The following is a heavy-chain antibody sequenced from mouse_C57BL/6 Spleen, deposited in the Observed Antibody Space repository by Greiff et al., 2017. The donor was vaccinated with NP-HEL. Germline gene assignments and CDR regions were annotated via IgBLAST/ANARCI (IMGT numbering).Heavy chain of an antibody. CDR3: ARRGGFYDGYSYYFDY. D-gene: IGHD2-3*01. J-gene: IGHJ2*01. CDR1: GFTFSDYG. CDR2: ISSGSSTI. Sequence: EVQRVESGGGLVKPGGSLKLSCAASGFTFSDYGMHWVRQAPEKGLEWVAYISSGSSTIYYADTVKGRFTISRDNAKNTLFLQMTSLRSEDTAMYYCARRGGFYDGYSYYFDYWGQGTTLTVSS. V-gene: IGHV5-17*01.